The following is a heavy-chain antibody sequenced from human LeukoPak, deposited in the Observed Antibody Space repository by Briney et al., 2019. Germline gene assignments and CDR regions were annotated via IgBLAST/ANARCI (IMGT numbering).Heavy chain of an antibody. D-gene: IGHD3-10*01. V-gene: IGHV3-30*18. J-gene: IGHJ4*02. CDR2: ISYDGSNK. CDR3: AKSGLSKFDY. CDR1: GFTFSSYG. Sequence: GGSLRLSCAASGFTFSSYGMHWVRQAPGKGLEWVAVISYDGSNKYYADSVKGRFTISRDNSKNTLYLQMNSLRAEDTAVYYCAKSGLSKFDYWGQGTLVTVSS.